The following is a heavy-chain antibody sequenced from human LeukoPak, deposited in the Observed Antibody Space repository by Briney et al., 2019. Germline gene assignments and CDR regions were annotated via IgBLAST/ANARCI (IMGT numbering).Heavy chain of an antibody. CDR3: ARQIQLWGSFDY. D-gene: IGHD5-18*01. J-gene: IGHJ4*02. CDR2: IYYSGST. Sequence: SETLSLTCTVSGGSISSYYWSWIRQPPGKGLEWIGYIYYSGSTNYNPFLKSGVTISVDRSKNQFSLKLSSVTAADTAVYYCARQIQLWGSFDYWGQGTLVTVSS. V-gene: IGHV4-59*01. CDR1: GGSISSYY.